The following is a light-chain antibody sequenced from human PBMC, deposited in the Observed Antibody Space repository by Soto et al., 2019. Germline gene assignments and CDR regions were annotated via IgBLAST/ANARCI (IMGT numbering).Light chain of an antibody. J-gene: IGKJ5*01. CDR1: QSVASRS. CDR3: QQYGGSHLIR. Sequence: VLMVTQGILLLSQWGRATLSCRASQSVASRSLAWYQQKPGQAPRLXICGASKRATGVPDRFSGGGSGRDFALTISGLETEDVAAYYCQQYGGSHLIRVGQGTRLEIK. V-gene: IGKV3-20*01. CDR2: GAS.